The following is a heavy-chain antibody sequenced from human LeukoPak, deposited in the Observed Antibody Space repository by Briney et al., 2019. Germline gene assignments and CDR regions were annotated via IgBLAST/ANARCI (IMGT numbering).Heavy chain of an antibody. CDR3: TTDTSIGGYDFDY. V-gene: IGHV3-15*01. CDR1: GFTFSNAW. CDR2: IKSKTDGGTT. Sequence: GGSLGLSCVASGFTFSNAWMSWVRQAPGKGLEWVGRIKSKTDGGTTDYAAPVKGRFTISRDDSKNTLYLQMNSLKTEDTAVYYCTTDTSIGGYDFDYWGQGTLVTVSS. D-gene: IGHD5-12*01. J-gene: IGHJ4*02.